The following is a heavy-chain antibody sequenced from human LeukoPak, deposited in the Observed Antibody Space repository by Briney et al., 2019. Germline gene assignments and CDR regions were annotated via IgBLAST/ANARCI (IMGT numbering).Heavy chain of an antibody. Sequence: SVQVSCKASGGTFSSYAISWVRQAPGQGLEWMGRIIPILGIANYAQKFQGRVTITADKSTSTAYMELSSLRSEDTAVYYCARGTPDYDYVWGESGEDAFDIWGQGTMVTVSS. CDR2: IIPILGIA. J-gene: IGHJ3*02. V-gene: IGHV1-69*04. CDR1: GGTFSSYA. CDR3: ARGTPDYDYVWGESGEDAFDI. D-gene: IGHD3-16*01.